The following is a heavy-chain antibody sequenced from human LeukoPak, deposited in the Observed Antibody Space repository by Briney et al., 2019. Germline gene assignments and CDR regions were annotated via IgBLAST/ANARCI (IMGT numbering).Heavy chain of an antibody. V-gene: IGHV3-74*01. CDR1: GFTFSSYW. Sequence: GGSLRLSCAASGFTFSSYWMHWVRQAPGKGLVWVSRINSDGSSTSYADSVKGRFTISRDNAKNALYLQMNSLRAEDTAVYYCARRSFCRSGSCYSFGFDYWGQGTLVTVSS. CDR2: INSDGSST. J-gene: IGHJ4*02. D-gene: IGHD2-15*01. CDR3: ARRSFCRSGSCYSFGFDY.